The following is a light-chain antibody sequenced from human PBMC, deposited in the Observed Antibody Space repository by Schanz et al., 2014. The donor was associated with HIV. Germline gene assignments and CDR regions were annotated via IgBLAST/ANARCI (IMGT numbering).Light chain of an antibody. V-gene: IGLV1-40*01. CDR2: GNS. Sequence: QSVLTQPPSVSGAPGQRVTISCTGSSSNIGAGYDVHWYQQLPGTAPKLLIYGNSNRPSGVPDRFSGSKSGTSASLAITGLQAEDEADYYCISYTSDTVVFGGGTKLTVL. J-gene: IGLJ2*01. CDR1: SSNIGAGYD. CDR3: ISYTSDTVV.